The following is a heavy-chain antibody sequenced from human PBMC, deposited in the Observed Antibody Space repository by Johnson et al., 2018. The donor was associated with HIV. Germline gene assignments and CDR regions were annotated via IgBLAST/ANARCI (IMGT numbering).Heavy chain of an antibody. CDR2: ISYDGSNK. D-gene: IGHD2-21*01. Sequence: QVYLVESGGGVVQPGRSLRLSCEASGFTFSKYGMHWVRQAPGKGLEWVAVISYDGSNKYYADSVKGRFTISRDNSKNTLYLQMNSLRVADTALYYCAKLRYWGANAFDIWGQGTMVTVSS. CDR1: GFTFSKYG. J-gene: IGHJ3*02. CDR3: AKLRYWGANAFDI. V-gene: IGHV3-30*18.